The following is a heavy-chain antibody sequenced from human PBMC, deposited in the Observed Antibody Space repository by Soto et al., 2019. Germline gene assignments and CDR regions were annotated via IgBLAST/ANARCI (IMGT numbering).Heavy chain of an antibody. V-gene: IGHV5-51*01. Sequence: GESLKISCKGSGYSFTSYCIGWLRQMPVKGLEWMGIIYPCDSDTRYSPSFQGQVTISADKSISTAYLQWSSLKASENAMYYCASLGGYYGSTPYCYGMDVWGQGTTVTLSS. J-gene: IGHJ6*01. D-gene: IGHD3-10*01. CDR3: ASLGGYYGSTPYCYGMDV. CDR1: GYSFTSYC. CDR2: IYPCDSDT.